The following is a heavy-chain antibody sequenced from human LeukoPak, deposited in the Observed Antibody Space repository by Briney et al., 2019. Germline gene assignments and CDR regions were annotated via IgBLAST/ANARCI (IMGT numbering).Heavy chain of an antibody. Sequence: ASVKVPYKASRYTLTSIHIHGVRHASRKGREWMGWMNPKSGNTGYAQEFQDRDTMTRNTSINTAYRELSSLRSEDTAVYYCARGPYHPIFGYDYVWGSYPLLNWFDPWGQGTLVTVSS. D-gene: IGHD3-16*02. V-gene: IGHV1-8*01. J-gene: IGHJ5*02. CDR2: MNPKSGNT. CDR1: RYTLTSIH. CDR3: ARGPYHPIFGYDYVWGSYPLLNWFDP.